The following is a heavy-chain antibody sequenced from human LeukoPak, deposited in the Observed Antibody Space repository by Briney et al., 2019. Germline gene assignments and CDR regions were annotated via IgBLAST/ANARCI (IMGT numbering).Heavy chain of an antibody. V-gene: IGHV3-21*04. D-gene: IGHD3-22*01. J-gene: IGHJ4*02. CDR3: ARKIDGDYDSSGYFGSLGY. CDR2: ISSSSSYI. CDR1: RFTLSSHS. Sequence: PGGSLRLSCAASRFTLSSHSMNWVRQAPGKGLEWVSSISSSSSYIYYSDSVKGRFTISRDNARNSLYLQMNSLRAEDTAVYYCARKIDGDYDSSGYFGSLGYWGQGTLVTVSS.